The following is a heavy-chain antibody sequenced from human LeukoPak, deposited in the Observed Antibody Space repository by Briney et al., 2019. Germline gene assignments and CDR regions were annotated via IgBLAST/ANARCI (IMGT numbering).Heavy chain of an antibody. CDR3: ARLRDYYYMDV. V-gene: IGHV4-38-2*01. CDR2: IYHSGST. CDR1: AYSISSGYY. Sequence: SETLSLTCAVSAYSISSGYYWGWIRQPPGKGLEWIGSIYHSGSTNYNPSLKSRVTISVDTSKNQFSLKLSSVTAADTAVYYCARLRDYYYMDVWGKGTTVTVSS. J-gene: IGHJ6*03.